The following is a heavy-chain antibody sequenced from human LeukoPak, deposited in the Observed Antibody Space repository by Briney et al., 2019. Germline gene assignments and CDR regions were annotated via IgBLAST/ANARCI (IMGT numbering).Heavy chain of an antibody. CDR3: ATHGYSELRYFDWSTNE. CDR2: IKQDGSEK. CDR1: GFTFSSYA. V-gene: IGHV3-7*01. D-gene: IGHD3-9*01. Sequence: GGSLRLSCAASGFTFSSYAMSWVRQAPGKGLEWVANIKQDGSEKYYVDSVKGRFTISRDNAKKSLYLQMDSLRAEDTAVYYCATHGYSELRYFDWSTNEWGQGTLVTVSS. J-gene: IGHJ4*02.